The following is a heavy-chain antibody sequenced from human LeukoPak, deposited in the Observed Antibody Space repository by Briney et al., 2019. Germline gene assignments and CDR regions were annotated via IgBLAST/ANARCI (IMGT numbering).Heavy chain of an antibody. CDR2: ICWDGGST. CDR3: AKDGYDFWSGYYTLEYYYYMDV. D-gene: IGHD3-3*01. V-gene: IGHV3-43D*03. J-gene: IGHJ6*03. CDR1: GFTFDDYA. Sequence: GGSLRLSCASSGFTFDDYAMHWVRQARGKGLDWVSLICWDGGSTYYADTVKGRFTISRDNSKNSLYLQMNSLRAEDTALYYCAKDGYDFWSGYYTLEYYYYMDVWGKGTTVTVSS.